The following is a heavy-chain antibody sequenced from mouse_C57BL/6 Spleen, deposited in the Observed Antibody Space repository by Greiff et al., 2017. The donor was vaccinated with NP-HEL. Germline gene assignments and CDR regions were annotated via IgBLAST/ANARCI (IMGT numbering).Heavy chain of an antibody. CDR1: GYTFTSYD. CDR2: NYPRDGST. CDR3: ASQIYYAMDY. Sequence: VQLQQSGPELVKPGASVKLSCKASGYTFTSYDINWVKQRPGQGLEWIGWNYPRDGSTKYNEKCKGKATLTVDTSSSTAYMELHSLTSEDSAVYFCASQIYYAMDYWGQGTSVTVSS. V-gene: IGHV1-85*01. J-gene: IGHJ4*01.